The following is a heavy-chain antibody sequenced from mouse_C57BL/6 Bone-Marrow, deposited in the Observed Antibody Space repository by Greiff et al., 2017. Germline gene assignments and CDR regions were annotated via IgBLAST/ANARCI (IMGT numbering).Heavy chain of an antibody. V-gene: IGHV1-55*01. J-gene: IGHJ1*03. CDR3: ARPYYSNYWYFDV. Sequence: QVHVKQPGAELVKPGASVKMSCKASGYTFPSYWITWVKPRPGQGLAWIGDIYPGSGSTNYNEKFKSKATLTVDTASSTAYMQLSSLTSEDSAVYYCARPYYSNYWYFDVWGTVTTVTVSS. D-gene: IGHD2-5*01. CDR2: IYPGSGST. CDR1: GYTFPSYW.